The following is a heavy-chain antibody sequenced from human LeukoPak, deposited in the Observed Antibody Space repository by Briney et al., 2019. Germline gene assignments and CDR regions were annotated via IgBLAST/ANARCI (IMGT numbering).Heavy chain of an antibody. CDR1: GFTFSSYA. Sequence: GGSLRLSCEVSGFTFSSYAMRWVRQAPGKGLEWVSGISRSGGSTYYADSVKGRFTITRDNSKNTLYLQMNSLRAEDTAVYYCAKGGDYGSGGYYKVREFDYWGQGTLVTVSS. CDR3: AKGGDYGSGGYYKVREFDY. J-gene: IGHJ4*02. D-gene: IGHD3-10*01. CDR2: ISRSGGST. V-gene: IGHV3-23*01.